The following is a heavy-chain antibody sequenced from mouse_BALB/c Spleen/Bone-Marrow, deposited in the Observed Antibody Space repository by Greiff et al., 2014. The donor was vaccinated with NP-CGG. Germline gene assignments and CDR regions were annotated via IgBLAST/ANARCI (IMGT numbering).Heavy chain of an antibody. V-gene: IGHV1-18*01. CDR2: INPNNGGT. J-gene: IGHJ4*01. D-gene: IGHD1-2*01. CDR1: GYTFTEYT. Sequence: VQLQQPGPELVKPGASVKISCKTSGYTFTEYTMHWVKQSHGKSLEWIGGINPNNGGTIYNQKFKGKATLTVDKSSSTAYMELRSLTSEDSAVYYCARKDYGYNYVMDYWGQGTPVTVSS. CDR3: ARKDYGYNYVMDY.